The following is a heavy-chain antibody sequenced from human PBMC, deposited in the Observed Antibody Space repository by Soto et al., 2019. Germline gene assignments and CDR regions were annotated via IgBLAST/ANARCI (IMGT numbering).Heavy chain of an antibody. D-gene: IGHD3-22*01. V-gene: IGHV3-33*01. CDR1: GFTFSSYG. Sequence: GGSLRLSCAASGFTFSSYGMHWVRQAPGKGLEWVAVIWYDGSNKYYADSVKGRFTISRDNSKNTLYLQMNSLRAEDTAVYYCARDPYYYDSSGYYDYWGQGTLVTVSS. CDR2: IWYDGSNK. J-gene: IGHJ4*02. CDR3: ARDPYYYDSSGYYDY.